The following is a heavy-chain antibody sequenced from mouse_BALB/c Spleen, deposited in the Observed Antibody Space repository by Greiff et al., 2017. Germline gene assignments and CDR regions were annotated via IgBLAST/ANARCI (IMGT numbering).Heavy chain of an antibody. CDR3: ARDYYYGSSYGSWFAY. J-gene: IGHJ3*01. Sequence: VKLQESGPGLVQPSQSLSITCTVSGFSFTSYGVNWVRQPPGKGLEWLGMIWGDGSTDYNSALKSRLSISKDNSKSQVFLKMNSLQTDDTARYYCARDYYYGSSYGSWFAYWGQGTLVTVSA. V-gene: IGHV2-6-7*01. CDR2: IWGDGST. CDR1: GFSFTSYG. D-gene: IGHD1-1*01.